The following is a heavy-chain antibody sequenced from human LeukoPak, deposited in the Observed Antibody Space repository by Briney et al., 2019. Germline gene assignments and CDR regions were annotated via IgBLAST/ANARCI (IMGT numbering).Heavy chain of an antibody. CDR2: ISAYNGNT. D-gene: IGHD3-3*01. CDR1: GYTFTSYG. CDR3: YDFWTNDY. Sequence: GASVKVSCKASGYTFTSYGISWVRQAPGQGLEWMGWISAYNGNTNYAQKFQGRVTMTEDTSTDTAYMELSSLRSEDTAVYYCYDFWTNDYWGQGTLVTVSS. J-gene: IGHJ4*02. V-gene: IGHV1-18*01.